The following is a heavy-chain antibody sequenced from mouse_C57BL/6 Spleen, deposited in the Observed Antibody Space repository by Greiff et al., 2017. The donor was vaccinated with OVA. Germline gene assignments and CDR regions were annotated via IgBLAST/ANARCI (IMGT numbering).Heavy chain of an antibody. CDR3: ARHDYDAWFAY. D-gene: IGHD2-4*01. Sequence: SGPELVKPGASVKISCKASGYAFSSSWMNWVKQRPGKGLEWIGRIYPGDGDTNYNGKFKGKATLTADKSSSTAYMQLSSLTSEDSAVYFCARHDYDAWFAYWGKGTLVTVSA. V-gene: IGHV1-82*01. CDR1: GYAFSSSW. CDR2: IYPGDGDT. J-gene: IGHJ3*01.